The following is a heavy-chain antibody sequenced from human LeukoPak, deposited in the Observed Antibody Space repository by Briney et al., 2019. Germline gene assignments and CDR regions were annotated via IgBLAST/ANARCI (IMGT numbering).Heavy chain of an antibody. CDR2: ITPSGDGT. D-gene: IGHD6-13*01. V-gene: IGHV3-23*01. CDR3: ARTYSSSSYSPFDY. CDR1: GFTFSSPA. J-gene: IGHJ4*02. Sequence: GGSLRLSCAASGFTFSSPAMSWVRQTPGKGLEWVSSITPSGDGTYYAASVKGRFTISRDNSKNTLYLQMNSLRAEDTAVYYCARTYSSSSYSPFDYWGQGTLVTVSS.